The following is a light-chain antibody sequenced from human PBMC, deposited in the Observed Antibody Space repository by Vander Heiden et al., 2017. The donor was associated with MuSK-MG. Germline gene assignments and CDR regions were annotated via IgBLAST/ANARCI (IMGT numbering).Light chain of an antibody. CDR3: SSYAGNDRWV. Sequence: QSALTQPPSASGSPGQSVTFSCTGSSSDVGGYDFVSWYQQHPGRAPKLMIYEVSQRPSGVPDRFSGSKSGNTASLAVSGLQPDDEADDYCSSYAGNDRWVFGGGTKLTVL. CDR2: EVS. CDR1: SSDVGGYDF. V-gene: IGLV2-8*01. J-gene: IGLJ2*01.